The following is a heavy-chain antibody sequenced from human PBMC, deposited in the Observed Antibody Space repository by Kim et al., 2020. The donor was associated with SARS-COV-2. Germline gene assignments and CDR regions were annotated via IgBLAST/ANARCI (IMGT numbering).Heavy chain of an antibody. V-gene: IGHV1-46*01. J-gene: IGHJ4*02. CDR3: AREPNYYGSGSYFDY. CDR2: INPSGGST. CDR1: GYTFPSYY. Sequence: ASVKVSCKASGYTFPSYYMHWVRQAPGQGLEWMGIINPSGGSTSYAQKFQGRVTMTRDTSTSTVYMELSSLRSEDTAVYYCAREPNYYGSGSYFDYWGQGSLVTVSS. D-gene: IGHD3-10*01.